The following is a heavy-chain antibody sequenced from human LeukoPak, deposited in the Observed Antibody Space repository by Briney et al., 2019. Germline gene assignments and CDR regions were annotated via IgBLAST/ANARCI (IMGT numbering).Heavy chain of an antibody. J-gene: IGHJ4*02. CDR3: AKDARRSSGWYFFDH. Sequence: GGSLRLSRAGSGFTFSSLAMGWVRQAPGKGLEWVSIISDSGGTTYYADSVKGRFTISRDNYRNTLYLQMNSLRVEDTAVYYCAKDARRSSGWYFFDHWGQGTLVTVSS. D-gene: IGHD6-19*01. CDR2: ISDSGGTT. V-gene: IGHV3-23*01. CDR1: GFTFSSLA.